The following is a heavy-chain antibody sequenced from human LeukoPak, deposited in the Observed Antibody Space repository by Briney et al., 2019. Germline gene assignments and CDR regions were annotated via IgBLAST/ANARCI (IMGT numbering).Heavy chain of an antibody. CDR1: GGYFRDYY. D-gene: IGHD3-22*01. CDR2: INHSGST. J-gene: IGHJ3*01. Sequence: SETLSLTCAVYGGYFRDYYWSWIRQPPGKGLEWIGEINHSGSTNYNPSLKSRVTISLDTSKNQFYLKLTSVTAADTALYYCAKAPYLSSGSWGQGILVAVSS. CDR3: AKAPYLSSGS. V-gene: IGHV4-34*01.